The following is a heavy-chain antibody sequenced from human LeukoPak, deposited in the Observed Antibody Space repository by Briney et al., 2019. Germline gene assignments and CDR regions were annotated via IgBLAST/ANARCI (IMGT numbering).Heavy chain of an antibody. D-gene: IGHD2-21*02. CDR1: GGSISRISYY. V-gene: IGHV4-39*01. Sequence: SETLSLTCTVSGGSISRISYYWGWIRQPPGKGLEWIGYIYYSGSTYYNPSLKSRVTISVDTSKNQFSLKLSSVTAADTAVYYCARFYCGGDCYSGYFNYWGQGTLVTVSS. J-gene: IGHJ4*02. CDR3: ARFYCGGDCYSGYFNY. CDR2: IYYSGST.